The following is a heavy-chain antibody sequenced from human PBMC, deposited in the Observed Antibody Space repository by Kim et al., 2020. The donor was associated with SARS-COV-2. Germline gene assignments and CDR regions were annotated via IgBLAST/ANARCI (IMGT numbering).Heavy chain of an antibody. D-gene: IGHD3-9*01. CDR3: ARDVPYYDILVYYYYGMDV. CDR1: GYTFTSYG. V-gene: IGHV1-18*01. J-gene: IGHJ6*02. Sequence: ASVKVSCKASGYTFTSYGISWVRQAPGQGLEWMGWISAYNGNTNYAQKLQGRVTMTTDTSTSTAYMELRSLRSDDTAVYYCARDVPYYDILVYYYYGMDVWGQGTTVTVSS. CDR2: ISAYNGNT.